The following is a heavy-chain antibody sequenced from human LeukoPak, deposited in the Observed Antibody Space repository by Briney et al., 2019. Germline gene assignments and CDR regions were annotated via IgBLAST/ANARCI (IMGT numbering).Heavy chain of an antibody. CDR2: INPGGSSI. J-gene: IGHJ4*02. Sequence: PGGSLRLSCVASGFTVSSYWMHWVRQVPGKGLVWVARINPGGSSITYADSVKGRFTISRDNAKNTLYLQMDSLRAEDTVVYYCARSNQADDYWGQGTLVTVSS. CDR3: ARSNQADDY. V-gene: IGHV3-74*01. CDR1: GFTVSSYW. D-gene: IGHD1-14*01.